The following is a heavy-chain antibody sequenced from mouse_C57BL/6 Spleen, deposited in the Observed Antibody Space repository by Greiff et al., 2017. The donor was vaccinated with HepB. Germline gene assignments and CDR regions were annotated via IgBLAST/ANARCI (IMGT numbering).Heavy chain of an antibody. Sequence: VQLQQSGAELVKPGASVKISCKASGYAFSSYWMNWVKQRPGKGLEWIGQIYPGDGDTNYNGKFKGKATLTADKSSSTAYMQLSSLTSEDSAVYFCARSFYYYGSKDAMDYWGQGTSATVSS. CDR3: ARSFYYYGSKDAMDY. CDR2: IYPGDGDT. V-gene: IGHV1-80*01. J-gene: IGHJ4*01. D-gene: IGHD1-1*01. CDR1: GYAFSSYW.